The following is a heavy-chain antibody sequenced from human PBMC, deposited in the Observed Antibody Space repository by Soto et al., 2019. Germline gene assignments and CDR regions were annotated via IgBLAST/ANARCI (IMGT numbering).Heavy chain of an antibody. CDR1: GFTFSSYA. D-gene: IGHD6-19*01. J-gene: IGHJ4*02. CDR3: ASWAVAGTGGTADY. CDR2: ISYDGSNK. Sequence: QVQLVESGGGVVQPGRSLRLSCAASGFTFSSYAMHWVRQAPGKGLEWVAVISYDGSNKYYADSVKGRFTISRDNSKNTLNRQMNSLRAEDTAVYYCASWAVAGTGGTADYWGQGTLVTVSS. V-gene: IGHV3-30-3*01.